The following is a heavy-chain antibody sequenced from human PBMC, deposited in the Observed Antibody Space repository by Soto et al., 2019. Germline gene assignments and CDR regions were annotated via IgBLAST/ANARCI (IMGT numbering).Heavy chain of an antibody. CDR3: ATSYGSGYRAFDS. CDR2: INPILSMS. V-gene: IGHV1-69*02. CDR1: GDTFNFYS. J-gene: IGHJ4*02. D-gene: IGHD3-10*01. Sequence: QVQLVQSGADVQRPGSSVRVSCKASGDTFNFYSINWVRQAPGLGLQWMGRINPILSMSNYAPRFQGRVTXTXDXXTSTAYMELSSLRSEETAMYYCATSYGSGYRAFDSWGQGALVTVSS.